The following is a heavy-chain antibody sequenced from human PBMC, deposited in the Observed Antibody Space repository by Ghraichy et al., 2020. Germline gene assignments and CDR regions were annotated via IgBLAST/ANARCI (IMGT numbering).Heavy chain of an antibody. CDR2: IYSGGST. D-gene: IGHD3-16*02. CDR1: GFTVSSNY. CDR3: ARDLMVIGYYYGMDI. V-gene: IGHV3-53*01. J-gene: IGHJ6*02. Sequence: LSLTCAASGFTVSSNYMSWVRQAPGKGLEWVSVIYSGGSTYYADSVKGRFTISRDNSKNTLYLQMNSLRAEDTAVYYCARDLMVIGYYYGMDIWGQGTTVTVSS.